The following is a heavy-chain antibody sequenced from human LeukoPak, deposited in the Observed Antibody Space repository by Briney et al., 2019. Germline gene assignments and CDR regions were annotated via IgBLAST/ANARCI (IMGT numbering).Heavy chain of an antibody. CDR3: AKGGHYTYFEY. CDR1: GFTVSKNY. J-gene: IGHJ4*02. D-gene: IGHD3-3*01. V-gene: IGHV3-53*01. CDR2: IYSGGST. Sequence: AGGSLRLSCAASGFTVSKNYMSWVRQAPGKGLEWVSVIYSGGSTYYADSVRGRFTISRDNSENTLYLQMDSLRAEDTAVYYCAKGGHYTYFEYWGQGTLVTVSS.